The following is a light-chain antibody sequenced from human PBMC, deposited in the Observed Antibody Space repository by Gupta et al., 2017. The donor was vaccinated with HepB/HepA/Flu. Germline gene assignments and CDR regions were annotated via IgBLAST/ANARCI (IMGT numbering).Light chain of an antibody. CDR1: SSDVGGYNY. J-gene: IGLJ2*01. CDR3: SSDTSSTNSVL. Sequence: QPALTQPASVAGSPGQSITLSCTGTSSDVGGYNYVSWYQQHPGKAPKLMIYDVTNRPSGVPHRFSGSKSATTASLTISGLQAEDEADYYCSSDTSSTNSVLFGGGSKLTVL. V-gene: IGLV2-14*03. CDR2: DVT.